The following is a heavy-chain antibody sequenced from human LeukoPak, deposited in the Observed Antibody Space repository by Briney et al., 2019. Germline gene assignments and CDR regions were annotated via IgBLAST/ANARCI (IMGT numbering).Heavy chain of an antibody. J-gene: IGHJ3*01. Sequence: SETLSLTRTVSGGSFTSGSEYWSSIRQPAGKRLEWIGHIDTSGSSTFNPSLKSRVTMSLDTSRNEFYLKLNSVAAADTAIYYCARAAIWNNYHYPFDVWGLGTMVSVSS. V-gene: IGHV4-61*09. D-gene: IGHD3-10*01. CDR1: GGSFTSGSEY. CDR3: ARAAIWNNYHYPFDV. CDR2: IDTSGSS.